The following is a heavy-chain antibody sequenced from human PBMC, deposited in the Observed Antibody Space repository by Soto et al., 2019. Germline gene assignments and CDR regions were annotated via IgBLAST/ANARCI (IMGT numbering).Heavy chain of an antibody. J-gene: IGHJ4*02. V-gene: IGHV4-59*08. CDR1: GGSISSYY. D-gene: IGHD3-10*01. CDR3: AIFDDYYGSGSYYADY. Sequence: SEILSLTCTVSGGSISSYYWSWIRQPPGKGLEWIGYIYYSGSTNYNPSLKSRVTISVDTSKNQFSLKLSSVTAADTAVYYCAIFDDYYGSGSYYADYWGQGTLVTVSS. CDR2: IYYSGST.